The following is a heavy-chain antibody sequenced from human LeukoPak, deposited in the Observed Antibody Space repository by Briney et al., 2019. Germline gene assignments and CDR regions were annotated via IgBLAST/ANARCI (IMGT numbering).Heavy chain of an antibody. V-gene: IGHV4-34*01. CDR1: GASFTATY. CDR2: INHSGST. D-gene: IGHD3-10*01. J-gene: IGHJ5*02. Sequence: SKTLSPTRAVHGASFTATYWSWIRQPPGKGRDWFGEINHSGSTNYTPSLKSRVTISVDTSKNQFSLKLSSVTAADTAVYYCARRPRGVAKVNWFDPWGQGTLVTVSS. CDR3: ARRPRGVAKVNWFDP.